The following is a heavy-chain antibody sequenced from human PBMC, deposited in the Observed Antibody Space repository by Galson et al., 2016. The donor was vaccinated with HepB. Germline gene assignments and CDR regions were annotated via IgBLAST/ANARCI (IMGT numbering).Heavy chain of an antibody. D-gene: IGHD3-3*01. Sequence: SLRLSCAGSGFNFITYGMHWVRQAPGKGLEWVAVISYDGSDKYYADSVKGRFTISRDNSKNTLYLQMNSLRAEDTAVYYCAKDLGVRFLEWLLDRGIVSFPYGMDVWGQGTTVTVSS. CDR2: ISYDGSDK. CDR1: GFNFITYG. J-gene: IGHJ6*02. V-gene: IGHV3-30*18. CDR3: AKDLGVRFLEWLLDRGIVSFPYGMDV.